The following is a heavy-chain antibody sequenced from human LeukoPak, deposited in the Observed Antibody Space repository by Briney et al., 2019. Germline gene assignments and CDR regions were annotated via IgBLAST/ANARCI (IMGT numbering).Heavy chain of an antibody. CDR1: GFSFTSAW. J-gene: IGHJ4*02. CDR2: FSGSSGST. Sequence: GGSLRLSCAASGFSFTSAWMSWVRQAPGKGLEWVSVFSGSSGSTYYADSVKGRFTISRDNSKNTLYLQMDSLRAEDTAVYYCAKGSSFYGAYSDYWGQGTLVTVSS. CDR3: AKGSSFYGAYSDY. V-gene: IGHV3-23*01. D-gene: IGHD4-17*01.